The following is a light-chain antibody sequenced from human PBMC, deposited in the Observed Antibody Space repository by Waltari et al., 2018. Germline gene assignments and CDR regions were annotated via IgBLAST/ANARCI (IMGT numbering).Light chain of an antibody. Sequence: SSELTQDPAVSVALGQTVRITCHGDILRTFYAHWCRQKPGQATELVIYGKNNRPSGIPDRFSASSSGTTTSLTITGAQAEDEADYYCSSRDISGDVVFGGGTELTVL. CDR3: SSRDISGDVV. CDR2: GKN. J-gene: IGLJ2*01. V-gene: IGLV3-19*01. CDR1: ILRTFY.